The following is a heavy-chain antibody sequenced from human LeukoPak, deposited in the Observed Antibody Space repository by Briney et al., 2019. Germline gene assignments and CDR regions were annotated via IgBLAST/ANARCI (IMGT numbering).Heavy chain of an antibody. CDR1: AFTFRSDE. J-gene: IGHJ4*02. CDR2: ISGGSSTT. Sequence: GGSLRLSCAASAFTFRSDEMTWVRQAPGQGLEWVSGISGGSSTTYYAASVKGRSHISRDTSKKALYLQMNSLRAEDTAVYYCAKDGDTAMVYFDYWGQGTLVTVSS. D-gene: IGHD5-18*01. CDR3: AKDGDTAMVYFDY. V-gene: IGHV3-23*01.